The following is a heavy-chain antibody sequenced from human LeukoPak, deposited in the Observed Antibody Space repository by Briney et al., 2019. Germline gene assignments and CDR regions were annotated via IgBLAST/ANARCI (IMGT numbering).Heavy chain of an antibody. CDR3: ARDGGDGYFDY. J-gene: IGHJ4*02. Sequence: GGSLRLSCAASGFTFSSYEMNWVRQAPGKGLEWVSSIGSSSSYIYYADSVKGRFTISRDNAKNSLYLQMNSLRAEDTAVYYCARDGGDGYFDYWGQGTLVTVSS. V-gene: IGHV3-21*01. CDR2: IGSSSSYI. D-gene: IGHD3-10*01. CDR1: GFTFSSYE.